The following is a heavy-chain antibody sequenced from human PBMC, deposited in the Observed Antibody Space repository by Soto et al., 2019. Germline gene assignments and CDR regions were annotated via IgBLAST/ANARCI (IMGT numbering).Heavy chain of an antibody. V-gene: IGHV4-39*07. CDR2: IYYSGST. J-gene: IGHJ4*02. D-gene: IGHD1-1*01. CDR1: GGSISSSSYY. CDR3: AKRATGTYFDY. Sequence: LETLSLTCTVSGGSISSSSYYWGWIRQPPGKGLEWIGSIYYSGSTYYNPSLKSRVTISRDNAKNSLYLQMNSLRAEDTAVYYCAKRATGTYFDYWGQGTLVTVSS.